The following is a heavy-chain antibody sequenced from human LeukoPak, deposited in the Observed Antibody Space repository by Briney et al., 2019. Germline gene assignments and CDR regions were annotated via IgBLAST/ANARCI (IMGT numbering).Heavy chain of an antibody. J-gene: IGHJ6*03. Sequence: SQTLSLTCTVSGGSINSDTYYWTWIRQPAGQGLEWIGRLYPGVSPNYNPSLKSRVTMSVDTSKKQFALKLNTVTAADTAVYYCARLRFYDSTGYSPGHYMDVWGKGATVTVSS. CDR2: LYPGVSP. V-gene: IGHV4-61*02. CDR3: ARLRFYDSTGYSPGHYMDV. D-gene: IGHD3-22*01. CDR1: GGSINSDTYY.